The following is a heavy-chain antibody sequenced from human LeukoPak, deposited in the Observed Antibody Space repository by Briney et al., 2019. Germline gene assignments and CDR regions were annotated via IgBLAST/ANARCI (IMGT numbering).Heavy chain of an antibody. D-gene: IGHD1-26*01. CDR1: GFTFSSDW. Sequence: GGSLRLSCAASGFTFSSDWMSWVRQAPGKGLEWVSVIYSGGATYYADSVKGRFTISRDNSKNMLYLQMNSLRAEDTAVYYCARGPIVGPTKGFDPWGQGTLVTVSS. CDR3: ARGPIVGPTKGFDP. CDR2: IYSGGAT. V-gene: IGHV3-53*01. J-gene: IGHJ5*02.